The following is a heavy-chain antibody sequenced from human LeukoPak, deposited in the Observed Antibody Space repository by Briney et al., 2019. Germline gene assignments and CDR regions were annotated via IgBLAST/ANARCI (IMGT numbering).Heavy chain of an antibody. CDR2: ISGSGHNT. CDR1: GFTFSNYA. J-gene: IGHJ6*03. D-gene: IGHD6-13*01. CDR3: ARDRRGIAAAGPPLDYYYYMDV. Sequence: PGGSLRLSCAASGFTFSNYAMSWVRQAPGKGLEWVSTISGSGHNTYYADSVKGRFTIYRDNSKNTLYFQMNSLRAEDTAVYYCARDRRGIAAAGPPLDYYYYMDVWGKGTTVTVSS. V-gene: IGHV3-23*01.